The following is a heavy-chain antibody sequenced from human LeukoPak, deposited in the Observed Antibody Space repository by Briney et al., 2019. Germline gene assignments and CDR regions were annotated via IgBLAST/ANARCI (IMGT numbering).Heavy chain of an antibody. J-gene: IGHJ4*02. CDR3: ARFRAATTRFDY. Sequence: SLRLSCAASGFTFRNYAMYWVRPAPRRGLEWAAVVSFVGNTKSYSGSVKGRFAISRDNSKNTLYLEMNSLRPEDTAVYYCARFRAATTRFDYWGQGTLVTVSS. V-gene: IGHV3-30*09. D-gene: IGHD1/OR15-1a*01. CDR2: VSFVGNTK. CDR1: GFTFRNYA.